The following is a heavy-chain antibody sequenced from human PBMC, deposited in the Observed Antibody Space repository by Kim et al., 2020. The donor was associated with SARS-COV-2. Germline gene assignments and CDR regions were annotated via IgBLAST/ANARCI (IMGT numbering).Heavy chain of an antibody. Sequence: QKLQGRVTMTTDTSTSTAYMELRSLRSDDTAVYYCARDMAVAGPFYGMDVWGQGTTVTVSS. V-gene: IGHV1-18*01. CDR3: ARDMAVAGPFYGMDV. D-gene: IGHD6-19*01. J-gene: IGHJ6*02.